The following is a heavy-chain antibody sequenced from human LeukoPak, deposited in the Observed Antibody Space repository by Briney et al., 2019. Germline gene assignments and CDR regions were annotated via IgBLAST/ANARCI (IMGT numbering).Heavy chain of an antibody. CDR1: GFTFSSFD. CDR3: ARGPPRGKYYYMDV. Sequence: GGSLRLSCAASGFTFSSFDMHWVRQPTGQGLEWVSTIGTASDTYYPGSVEGRFTLSRDNAKSSLYLQMNSLTAGDTAVYYWARGPPRGKYYYMDVWGKGTTVTVSS. CDR2: IGTASDT. D-gene: IGHD1-1*01. V-gene: IGHV3-13*01. J-gene: IGHJ6*03.